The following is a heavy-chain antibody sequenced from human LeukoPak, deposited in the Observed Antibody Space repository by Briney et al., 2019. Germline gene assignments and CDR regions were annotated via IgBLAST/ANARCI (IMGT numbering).Heavy chain of an antibody. J-gene: IGHJ6*02. CDR3: ARGRYYHMDV. V-gene: IGHV3-74*01. CDR2: INTDGSST. Sequence: GGSLRLSCAASGFTFSNYWMHWVRQAPGKGLVWVSRINTDGSSTTCADSVKGRFTISRDNAKNTLYLQMNSLRAEDTAVYYCARGRYYHMDVWGQGTTVTVSS. CDR1: GFTFSNYW.